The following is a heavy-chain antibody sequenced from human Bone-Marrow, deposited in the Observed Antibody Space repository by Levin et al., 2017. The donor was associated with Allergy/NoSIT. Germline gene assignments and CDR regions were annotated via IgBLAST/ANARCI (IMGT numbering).Heavy chain of an antibody. CDR2: IWYDGSNK. CDR3: ARDTPAGAHCSGGSCCCFLRRWFDP. Sequence: GESLKISCAASGFTFSSYGMHWVRQAPGKGLEWVAVIWYDGSNKYYADSVKGRFTISRDNSKNTLYLQMNSLRAEDTAVYYCARDTPAGAHCSGGSCCCFLRRWFDPWGQGTLVTVSS. V-gene: IGHV3-33*01. J-gene: IGHJ5*02. CDR1: GFTFSSYG. D-gene: IGHD2-15*01.